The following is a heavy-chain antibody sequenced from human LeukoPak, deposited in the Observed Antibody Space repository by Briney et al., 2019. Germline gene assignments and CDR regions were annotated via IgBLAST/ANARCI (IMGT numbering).Heavy chain of an antibody. Sequence: PGGSLRLSCAASGFTFSSYAMHWVRQAPGKGLEYVSAISSNGGSTYYANSVKGRFTISRDNSKNTLYLQMGSLRAEDMAVYYCARGGSTRFGYWGQGTLVTVSS. CDR1: GFTFSSYA. D-gene: IGHD2-2*01. V-gene: IGHV3-64*01. CDR2: ISSNGGST. CDR3: ARGGSTRFGY. J-gene: IGHJ4*02.